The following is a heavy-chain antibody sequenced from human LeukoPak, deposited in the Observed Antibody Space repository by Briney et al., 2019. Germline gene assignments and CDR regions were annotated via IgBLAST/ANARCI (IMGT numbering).Heavy chain of an antibody. CDR2: INGDGSSI. J-gene: IGHJ4*02. CDR3: VREGRVSGYDFDY. V-gene: IGHV3-74*03. D-gene: IGHD5-12*01. Sequence: GGSLRLSCAASGFTFGSYWMHWVRQAPGKGLMWVSRINGDGSSITYADSVKGRFTISRDNAKNTLYLQMNSLRVEDTAVYYCVREGRVSGYDFDYWGQGDLVTVSS. CDR1: GFTFGSYW.